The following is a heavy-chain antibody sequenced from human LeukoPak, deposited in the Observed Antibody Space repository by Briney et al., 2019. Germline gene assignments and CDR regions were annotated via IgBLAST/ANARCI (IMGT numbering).Heavy chain of an antibody. CDR3: TAYPYDGAAYFAGLDV. CDR1: GLTFSGSS. J-gene: IGHJ6*02. V-gene: IGHV3-73*01. D-gene: IGHD2-15*01. CDR2: ISNKVYSYAT. Sequence: GGSLTLACAVAGLTFSGSSMQWVSHASGKWLEWVGRISNKVYSYATAYAASVKGRFAIPRDASKNTAYLQINRLTTEDTAVYYCTAYPYDGAAYFAGLDVWGQGTTVTVSS.